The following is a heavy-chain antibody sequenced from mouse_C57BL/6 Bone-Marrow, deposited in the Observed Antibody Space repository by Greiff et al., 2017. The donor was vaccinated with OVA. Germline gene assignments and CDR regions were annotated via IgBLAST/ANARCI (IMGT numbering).Heavy chain of an antibody. Sequence: QVQLQQSGPELVKPGASVKISCKASGYTFTDYYINWVKQRPGQGLEWIGWIYPGSGNTKDNEKFKGKATLTVDTSYSTAYMQLSSLTSEDSAVYFCARAEVLYYSNYGWYFDVWGTGTTVTVSS. J-gene: IGHJ1*03. CDR1: GYTFTDYY. D-gene: IGHD2-5*01. CDR2: IYPGSGNT. V-gene: IGHV1-84*01. CDR3: ARAEVLYYSNYGWYFDV.